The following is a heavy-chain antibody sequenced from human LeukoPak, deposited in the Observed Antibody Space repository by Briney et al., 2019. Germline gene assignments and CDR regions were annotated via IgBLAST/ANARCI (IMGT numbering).Heavy chain of an antibody. V-gene: IGHV3-23*01. J-gene: IGHJ4*02. Sequence: PGGSLRLSCAASGFTFSSYAMSWVRQAPGKGLEWVSAISGSGGSTYYADSVKGRFTISRDNSKNTLYLQMDSLRAEDTAVYYCAKINYDSSGYCSLFDYWGQGTLVTVSS. CDR3: AKINYDSSGYCSLFDY. CDR1: GFTFSSYA. CDR2: ISGSGGST. D-gene: IGHD3-22*01.